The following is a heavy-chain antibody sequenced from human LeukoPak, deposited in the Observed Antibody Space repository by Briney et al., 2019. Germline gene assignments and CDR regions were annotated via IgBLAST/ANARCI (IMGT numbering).Heavy chain of an antibody. CDR2: MKPDGSET. J-gene: IGHJ4*02. V-gene: IGHV3-7*01. Sequence: PGGSLRLSCAASGFTFSSYEMNWVRQAPGKGLEWVASMKPDGSETNYLDSVKGRFTISRDNAKNSLYLQMNSLRVEDTAIYYCAKARPGDTFDYWGQGTLVTVSS. D-gene: IGHD3-10*01. CDR1: GFTFSSYE. CDR3: AKARPGDTFDY.